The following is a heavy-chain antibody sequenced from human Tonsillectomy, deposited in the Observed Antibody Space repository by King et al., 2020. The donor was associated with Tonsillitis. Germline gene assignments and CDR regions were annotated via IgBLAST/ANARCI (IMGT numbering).Heavy chain of an antibody. Sequence: VQLVEAGGGVVQAGRFLRLSCAAAGFTFSSCPMHWVRPAPGKVLEWVAVISFDGSNKYYADSVKGRFTISRDNSKNTLLLQMSSLRAEDTAVYYCARESLASEESGSCYHSFDYWGQGTLVSVSS. J-gene: IGHJ4*02. CDR2: ISFDGSNK. V-gene: IGHV3-30*04. CDR3: ARESLASEESGSCYHSFDY. CDR1: GFTFSSCP. D-gene: IGHD1-26*01.